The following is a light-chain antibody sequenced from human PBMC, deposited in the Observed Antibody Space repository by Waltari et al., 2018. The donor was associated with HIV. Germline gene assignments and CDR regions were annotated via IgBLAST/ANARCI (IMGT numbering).Light chain of an antibody. V-gene: IGLV1-47*01. CDR2: RNN. CDR3: ASWDASLSGLV. J-gene: IGLJ2*01. CDR1: SSNIGVTY. Sequence: SVLTQPPSASGTPGQRVTISCSGSSSNIGVTYVYWYQQLPGTTPKLLIQRNNPRPSGVPDRFPGSKSGTSACLAISGLRSEDEAVYYCASWDASLSGLVFGGGTKLTVL.